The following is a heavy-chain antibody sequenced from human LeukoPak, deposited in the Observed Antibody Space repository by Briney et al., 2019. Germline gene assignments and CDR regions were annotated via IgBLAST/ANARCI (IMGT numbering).Heavy chain of an antibody. D-gene: IGHD4-17*01. CDR1: GYSFTSYW. Sequence: GESLKISCKGSGYSFTSYWIGWVRQMPGKGLEWMGIIYPGDSDTRYSPSFQGQVTISADKSISTAYLQWSSLKASDTAMYYCARALDYGDYVSYFDYWGQGTLVTASS. CDR3: ARALDYGDYVSYFDY. V-gene: IGHV5-51*01. J-gene: IGHJ4*02. CDR2: IYPGDSDT.